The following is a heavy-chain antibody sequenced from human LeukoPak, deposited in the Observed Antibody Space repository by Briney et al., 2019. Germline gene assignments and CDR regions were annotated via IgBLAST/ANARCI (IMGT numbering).Heavy chain of an antibody. CDR3: ARGGYQVGVDY. CDR1: GYTFTGYY. D-gene: IGHD3-16*01. Sequence: ASVKVSCKASGYTFTGYYMHWVRQAPGQGLEWMGWINPNSGGTNYAQKFQGRVTMTRDTFTSTVYMELSSLRSEDTAVYYCARGGYQVGVDYWGQGTLVTVSS. J-gene: IGHJ4*02. CDR2: INPNSGGT. V-gene: IGHV1-2*02.